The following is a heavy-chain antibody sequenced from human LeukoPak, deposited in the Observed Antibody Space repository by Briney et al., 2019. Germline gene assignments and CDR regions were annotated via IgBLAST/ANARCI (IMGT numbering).Heavy chain of an antibody. CDR3: ASRSSIWSGYQDTLYYFDS. CDR2: IYYSGST. V-gene: IGHV4-59*01. Sequence: SETLSLTCTVSGGSISSYYWSWIRQPAGERLEWIGHIYYSGSTNYNPSLKSRVTISVDTSKNQFSLKLSSVTAADTAVYYCASRSSIWSGYQDTLYYFDSWGQGTLVTVSS. D-gene: IGHD3-3*01. CDR1: GGSISSYY. J-gene: IGHJ4*02.